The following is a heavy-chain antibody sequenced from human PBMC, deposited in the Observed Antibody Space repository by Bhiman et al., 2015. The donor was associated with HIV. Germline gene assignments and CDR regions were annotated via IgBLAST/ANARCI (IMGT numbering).Heavy chain of an antibody. CDR1: GFTFSSYS. Sequence: EVQLVESGGGLVKPGGSLRLSCEASGFTFSSYSMNWIRQAPGKGLEWVSSISSSSSYIYYADSVKGRFTISRDNAKNSLYLQVNSLRAEDTGIYYCARDPTTVTTAEYEYYFDYWGQGTLVTVSS. D-gene: IGHD4-17*01. V-gene: IGHV3-21*01. CDR2: ISSSSSYI. CDR3: ARDPTTVTTAEYEYYFDY. J-gene: IGHJ4*02.